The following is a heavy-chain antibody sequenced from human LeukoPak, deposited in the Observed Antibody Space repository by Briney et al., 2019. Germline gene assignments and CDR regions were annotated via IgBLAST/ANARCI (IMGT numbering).Heavy chain of an antibody. Sequence: GGSLRLSCAASGFTVSSNYMSWVRQAPGKGLEWVSVIYSGGSTYYADSVKGRFTISRDNSKNTLYLQMNSLRAEDTAVYYCARVEEIVGATGRAFDIWGQGTMVTVSS. J-gene: IGHJ3*02. CDR1: GFTVSSNY. CDR2: IYSGGST. D-gene: IGHD1-26*01. V-gene: IGHV3-53*01. CDR3: ARVEEIVGATGRAFDI.